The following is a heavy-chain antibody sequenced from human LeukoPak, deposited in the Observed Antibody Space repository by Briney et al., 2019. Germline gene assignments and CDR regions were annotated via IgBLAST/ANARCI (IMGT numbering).Heavy chain of an antibody. CDR3: ARLGGDSLHYYDSSGYPLPDY. J-gene: IGHJ4*02. D-gene: IGHD3-22*01. V-gene: IGHV5-51*01. Sequence: RGESLKISCKGSGYSFTSYWIGWVRQMPGKGLEWMGIIYPGDSDTRYSPSFQGQVTISADKSISTAYLQWSSLKASDTAMYYCARLGGDSLHYYDSSGYPLPDYWGQGTLVTVSS. CDR2: IYPGDSDT. CDR1: GYSFTSYW.